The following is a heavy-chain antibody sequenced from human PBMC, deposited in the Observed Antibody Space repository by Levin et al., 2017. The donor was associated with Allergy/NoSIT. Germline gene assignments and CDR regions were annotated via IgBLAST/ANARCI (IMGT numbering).Heavy chain of an antibody. Sequence: GGSLRLSCAVSGFTFSSYGMHWVRQAPGKGLEWVAVISYDGSNKYYADSVKGRFTISRDNSKNTLYLQMISLRAEDTAVYYCANDVLTGSQYYYFYMDVWGKGTTVTVSS. V-gene: IGHV3-30*18. CDR1: GFTFSSYG. J-gene: IGHJ6*03. D-gene: IGHD3-9*01. CDR3: ANDVLTGSQYYYFYMDV. CDR2: ISYDGSNK.